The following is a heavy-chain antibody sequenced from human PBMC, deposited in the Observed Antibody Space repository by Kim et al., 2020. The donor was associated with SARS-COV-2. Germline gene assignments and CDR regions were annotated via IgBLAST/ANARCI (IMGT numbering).Heavy chain of an antibody. V-gene: IGHV1-2*02. CDR3: ARVPKQLVPGNWFDP. Sequence: ASVKVSCKASGYTFTGYYMHWVRQAPGQGLEWMGWINPNSGGTNYAQKFQGRVTMTRDTSISTAYMELSRLRSDDTAVYYCARVPKQLVPGNWFDPWGQGTLVTVSS. D-gene: IGHD6-13*01. CDR1: GYTFTGYY. CDR2: INPNSGGT. J-gene: IGHJ5*02.